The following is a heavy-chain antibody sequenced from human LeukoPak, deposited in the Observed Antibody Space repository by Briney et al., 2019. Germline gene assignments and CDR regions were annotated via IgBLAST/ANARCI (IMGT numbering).Heavy chain of an antibody. D-gene: IGHD3-22*01. V-gene: IGHV1-69*01. CDR3: AKNLDFLNYYDSSARHALDI. J-gene: IGHJ4*02. Sequence: ASVKVSCKASGGTFSSYAISWVRQAPGQGLEWMGGIIPIFGTANYAQKFQGRVTITADESTSTAYMELSSLRSEDTAVYYCAKNLDFLNYYDSSARHALDIWGQGTLVTVSS. CDR2: IIPIFGTA. CDR1: GGTFSSYA.